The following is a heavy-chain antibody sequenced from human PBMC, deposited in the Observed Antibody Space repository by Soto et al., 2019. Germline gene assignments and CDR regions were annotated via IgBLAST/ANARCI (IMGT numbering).Heavy chain of an antibody. Sequence: QVQLVQSGAEVKKPGSSVKVSCKASGGTFSSYAISWVRQAPGQGLEWMGGIIPIFGTANYAQKFQGRVTITADESTSTASMELSSLRSEDTAVYYCARDLGQQLTPSYYHYGMDVWGQGTTVTVSS. D-gene: IGHD6-13*01. CDR1: GGTFSSYA. J-gene: IGHJ6*02. CDR3: ARDLGQQLTPSYYHYGMDV. V-gene: IGHV1-69*01. CDR2: IIPIFGTA.